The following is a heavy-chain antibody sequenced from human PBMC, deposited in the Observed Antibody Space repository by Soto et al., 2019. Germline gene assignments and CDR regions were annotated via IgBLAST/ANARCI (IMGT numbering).Heavy chain of an antibody. D-gene: IGHD6-19*01. CDR2: ISSSSSTI. V-gene: IGHV3-48*02. CDR3: ARDIWEAGTVGSRYYYYGMDV. J-gene: IGHJ6*02. Sequence: GGSLRLSCAASGFTFSSYSMNWVRQAPGKGLELVSYISSSSSTIYYADSVKGRFTISRDNAKNSLYLQMNSLRDEDTAVYYCARDIWEAGTVGSRYYYYGMDVWGQGTTVTVSS. CDR1: GFTFSSYS.